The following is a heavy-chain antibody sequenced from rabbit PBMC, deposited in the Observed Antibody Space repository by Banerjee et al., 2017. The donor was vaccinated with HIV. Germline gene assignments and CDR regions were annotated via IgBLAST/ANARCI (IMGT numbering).Heavy chain of an antibody. Sequence: EESGGGLVQPEGSLTLTCTASGFSFSSSDWICWVRQAPGKGLEWIACIYTGSSGSTYYASWAKGRFTISKTSSTTVTLQMTSLTAADTATYFCAGDMGADNIYYTLDLWGPGTLVTVS. CDR2: IYTGSSGST. CDR3: AGDMGADNIYYTLDL. V-gene: IGHV1S45*01. J-gene: IGHJ4*01. CDR1: GFSFSSSDW. D-gene: IGHD8-1*01.